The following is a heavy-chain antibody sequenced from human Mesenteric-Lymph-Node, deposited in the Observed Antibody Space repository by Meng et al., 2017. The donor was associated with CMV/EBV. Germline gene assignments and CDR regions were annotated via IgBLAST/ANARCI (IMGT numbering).Heavy chain of an antibody. CDR3: AKNDTGGFDP. J-gene: IGHJ5*02. D-gene: IGHD3-16*01. Sequence: LSLTCAVDGGSFRAYYWTWIRQPPGRGLEWIGEINHSGSSNYNPSLKSRVTISVDTSKNQFSLSLTSVTAADTAVYYCAKNDTGGFDPWGQGTLVTVSS. V-gene: IGHV4-34*01. CDR2: INHSGSS. CDR1: GGSFRAYY.